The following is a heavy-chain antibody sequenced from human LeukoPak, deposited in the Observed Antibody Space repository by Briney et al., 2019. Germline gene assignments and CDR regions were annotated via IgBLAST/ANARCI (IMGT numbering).Heavy chain of an antibody. CDR3: VRMLGYSSGWTVMVNWFDP. J-gene: IGHJ5*02. Sequence: PSGTLSLTCAVSGASISSNWWNWVRQPPGKGLEWIGEIHHSGSANYNPSLKSRVTISLDTSENQFSLRLSSVTAADTAVYYCVRMLGYSSGWTVMVNWFDPWGQGTLVTVSS. D-gene: IGHD6-19*01. V-gene: IGHV4-4*02. CDR2: IHHSGSA. CDR1: GASISSNW.